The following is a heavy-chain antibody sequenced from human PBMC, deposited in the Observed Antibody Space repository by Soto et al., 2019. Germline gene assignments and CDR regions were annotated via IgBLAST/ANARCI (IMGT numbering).Heavy chain of an antibody. V-gene: IGHV3-23*01. J-gene: IGHJ4*02. CDR2: ISGSGGST. CDR1: GFTFSSYA. D-gene: IGHD2-15*01. Sequence: GGSLRLSCAASGFTFSSYAMSWVRQAPGKGLEWVSAISGSGGSTYYADSVKGRFTISRDNSKNTLYLQMNSLRAEDTAVYYCAKDPRLLLGYCNGASCYDIDSWGQGDLLTISS. CDR3: AKDPRLLLGYCNGASCYDIDS.